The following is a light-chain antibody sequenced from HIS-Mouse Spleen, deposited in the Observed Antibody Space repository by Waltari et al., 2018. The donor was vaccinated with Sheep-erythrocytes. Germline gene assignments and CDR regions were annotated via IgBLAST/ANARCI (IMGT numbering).Light chain of an antibody. CDR3: QAWDSSTAWV. CDR1: KLGEKY. CDR2: QDS. V-gene: IGLV3-1*01. Sequence: SYELTQPPSVSVSPGQTASITCSGDKLGEKYACWYQHKPGQAPVLVIYQDSKRPSGIPERFSGSNSGNTATLTISGTQAMDEADYYCQAWDSSTAWVFGGGTKLTVL. J-gene: IGLJ3*02.